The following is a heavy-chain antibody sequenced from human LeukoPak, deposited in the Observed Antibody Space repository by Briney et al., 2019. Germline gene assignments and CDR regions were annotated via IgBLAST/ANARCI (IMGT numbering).Heavy chain of an antibody. CDR2: ISGSGGST. D-gene: IGHD2-15*01. CDR1: GFTFSSYS. J-gene: IGHJ4*02. V-gene: IGHV3-23*01. Sequence: LTGGSLRLSCAASGFTFSSYSMNWVRQAPGKGLEWVSAISGSGGSTYYADSVKGRFTISRDNSKNTLYLQMNSLRAEDTAVYYCAKAGDCSGGSCYLPGQEDWGQGTLVTVSS. CDR3: AKAGDCSGGSCYLPGQED.